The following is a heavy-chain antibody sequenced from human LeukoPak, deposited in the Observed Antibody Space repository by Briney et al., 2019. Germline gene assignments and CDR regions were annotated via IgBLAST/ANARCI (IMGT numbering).Heavy chain of an antibody. CDR2: IKSKTDGGTT. D-gene: IGHD3-3*01. CDR3: TTGDYDFWSGYFGDYFDY. CDR1: GFTFSNAW. V-gene: IGHV3-15*01. J-gene: IGHJ4*02. Sequence: GGSLRLSCAASGFTFSNAWMSWVRQAPGKGLEWAGRIKSKTDGGTTDYAAPVKGRFTISRDDSKNTLYLQMNSLKTEDTAVYYCTTGDYDFWSGYFGDYFDYWGQGTLVTVSS.